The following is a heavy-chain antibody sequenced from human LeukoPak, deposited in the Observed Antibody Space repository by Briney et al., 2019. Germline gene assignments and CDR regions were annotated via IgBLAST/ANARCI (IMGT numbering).Heavy chain of an antibody. CDR1: GGSISSGSYY. D-gene: IGHD1-26*01. Sequence: SETLSLTCTVSGGSISSGSYYWSWIRQPAGKGLEWIGRIYSSGSTNYNPSLKSRVTISVDTSKNQFSLKLSSVTAADTAVYYCARDIGGASFDYWGQGTLVTVSS. J-gene: IGHJ4*02. CDR3: ARDIGGASFDY. CDR2: IYSSGST. V-gene: IGHV4-61*02.